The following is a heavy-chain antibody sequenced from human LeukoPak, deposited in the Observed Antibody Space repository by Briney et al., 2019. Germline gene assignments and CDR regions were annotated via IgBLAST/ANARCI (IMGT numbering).Heavy chain of an antibody. D-gene: IGHD4-17*01. Sequence: GGSLRLSCAASGFTFSSYSMNWVRQAPGKGLEWVSSISSSSSYIYYADSVKGRFTISRDNAKNTLYLQMSSLRAEDTALYYCARPLYGDFAKYFQRWGQGTLVTVSS. J-gene: IGHJ1*01. V-gene: IGHV3-21*01. CDR1: GFTFSSYS. CDR3: ARPLYGDFAKYFQR. CDR2: ISSSSSYI.